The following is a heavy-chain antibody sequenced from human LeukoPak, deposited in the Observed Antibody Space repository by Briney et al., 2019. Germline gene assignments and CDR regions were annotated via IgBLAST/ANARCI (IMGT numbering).Heavy chain of an antibody. J-gene: IGHJ4*02. Sequence: GGSLRLSCAVSGFTVSGSYMGWVRQAPGKGLEWVSVIYSGGRTNYADSVKGRFTISRDNSRNTLYLQMNSLRDEDTAVYYCARVLTGYYRYFDYWGQGTLVTVSS. CDR1: GFTVSGSY. V-gene: IGHV3-53*01. D-gene: IGHD3-9*01. CDR3: ARVLTGYYRYFDY. CDR2: IYSGGRT.